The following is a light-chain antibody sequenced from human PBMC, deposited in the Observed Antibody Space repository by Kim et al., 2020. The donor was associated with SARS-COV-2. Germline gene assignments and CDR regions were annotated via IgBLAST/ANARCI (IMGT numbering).Light chain of an antibody. CDR3: LQHNTYPIT. CDR1: QDIRND. V-gene: IGKV1-17*01. Sequence: GSVGDRVTITCRARQDIRNDLGWYQQNPGGAPKRLIYGASSLQSGVPSRFSGSGSGTEFTLTISSLQPEDFATYFCLQHNTYPITFGQGTRLEIK. CDR2: GAS. J-gene: IGKJ5*01.